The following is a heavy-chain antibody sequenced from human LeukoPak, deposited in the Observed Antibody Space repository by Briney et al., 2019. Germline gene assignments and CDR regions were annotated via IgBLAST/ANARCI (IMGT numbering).Heavy chain of an antibody. Sequence: GGSLRLSCSASGFTFSSYAMHWVRQAPGKGLEYVSAISSNGGSTYYADSVKGRFTISRDNSKNTLYLQMNSLRAEDTAVYYCARDTGTYYDFWSGPYYFDYWGQGTLVTVSS. V-gene: IGHV3-64*04. CDR1: GFTFSSYA. CDR3: ARDTGTYYDFWSGPYYFDY. D-gene: IGHD3-3*01. CDR2: ISSNGGST. J-gene: IGHJ4*02.